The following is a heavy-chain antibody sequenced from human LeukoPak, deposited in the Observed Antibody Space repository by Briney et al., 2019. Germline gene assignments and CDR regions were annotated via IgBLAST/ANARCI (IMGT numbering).Heavy chain of an antibody. CDR1: GFTFSGYW. V-gene: IGHV3-7*03. CDR3: ARDLGYCSRSNFYMLLDF. Sequence: GGSLRLSCAASGFTFSGYWMNWVRQAPGKGLEWVANIKQDGSEKYYVDSVKGRFTISRDNARNSLYLQMNSLRAEDAAMYYCARDLGYCSRSNFYMLLDFWGQGTLVTVSS. J-gene: IGHJ4*02. D-gene: IGHD2-2*02. CDR2: IKQDGSEK.